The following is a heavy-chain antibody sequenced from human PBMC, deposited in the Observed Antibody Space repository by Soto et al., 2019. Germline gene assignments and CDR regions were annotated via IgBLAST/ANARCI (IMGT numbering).Heavy chain of an antibody. CDR3: ARGVGSGSYYNQYNWFDP. D-gene: IGHD3-10*01. Sequence: QVQLVQSGGEVKKPGASVKVSCKASGYTFTNYGISWLRQAPGQGLEWMGWINVYNGNTKYAQKVQGRVTMTTDTSTSTAYMELRSLRSDDTAVYYCARGVGSGSYYNQYNWFDPWGQGTLFTVSS. V-gene: IGHV1-18*01. CDR2: INVYNGNT. J-gene: IGHJ5*02. CDR1: GYTFTNYG.